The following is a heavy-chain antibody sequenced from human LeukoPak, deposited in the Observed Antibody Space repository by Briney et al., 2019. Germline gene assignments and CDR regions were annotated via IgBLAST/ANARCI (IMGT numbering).Heavy chain of an antibody. D-gene: IGHD3-9*01. CDR2: IIPIFGTA. CDR1: GCTFSSYA. CDR3: ARGGYDILTGYYRYNWFDP. J-gene: IGHJ5*02. V-gene: IGHV1-69*01. Sequence: SVKVSCKASGCTFSSYAISWVRQAPGQGLEWMGGIIPIFGTANYAQKFQGRVTITADESTSTAYMELSSLRSEDTAVYYCARGGYDILTGYYRYNWFDPWGQGTLVTVSS.